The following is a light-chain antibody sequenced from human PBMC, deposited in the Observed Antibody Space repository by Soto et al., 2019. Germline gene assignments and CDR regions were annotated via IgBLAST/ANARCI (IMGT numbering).Light chain of an antibody. CDR2: DVS. V-gene: IGLV2-11*01. Sequence: QSVLTQPRSVSGSPGQSVTISCTGTSSDVGGYNYVSWYQQHPGKAPKLMIYDVSKRPSGVPDRFSGSKPGNTASLTISGLQAEDEADYYCCSYAGSYTVVFGGGTKLTVL. J-gene: IGLJ2*01. CDR3: CSYAGSYTVV. CDR1: SSDVGGYNY.